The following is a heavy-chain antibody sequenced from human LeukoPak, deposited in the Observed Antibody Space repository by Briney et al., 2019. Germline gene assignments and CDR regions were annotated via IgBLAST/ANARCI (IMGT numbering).Heavy chain of an antibody. J-gene: IGHJ4*02. D-gene: IGHD3-16*01. V-gene: IGHV4-38-2*02. CDR2: IYHSGST. Sequence: PSETLSLTCAVSGYSISSGYYWGWIRQPPGKGLEWIGSIYHSGSTYYNPSLKSRVTISVDTSKNQFSLKLSSVTAADTAVYYCVRELPGVVPYFDYWGQGTLVTVSS. CDR3: VRELPGVVPYFDY. CDR1: GYSISSGYY.